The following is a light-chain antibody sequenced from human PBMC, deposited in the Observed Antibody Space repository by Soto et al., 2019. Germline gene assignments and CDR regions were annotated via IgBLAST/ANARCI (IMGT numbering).Light chain of an antibody. CDR2: KAS. J-gene: IGKJ1*01. CDR3: QHYNSDSEA. CDR1: QTISSW. V-gene: IGKV1-5*03. Sequence: DIQMTQSPSTLSGAVGDRVTITCRASQTISSWLAWYQQKPGKAPKLLIDKASTLKSGVPSRFSGSGSGTECTLTISSLQPADFATYYCQHYNSDSEAFGQGTTVELK.